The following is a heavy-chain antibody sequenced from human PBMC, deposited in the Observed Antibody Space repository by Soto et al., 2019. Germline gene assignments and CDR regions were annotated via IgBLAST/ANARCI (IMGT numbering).Heavy chain of an antibody. CDR2: IYYGGST. CDR1: GDFISTDY. D-gene: IGHD1-1*01. V-gene: IGHV4-59*08. J-gene: IGHJ2*01. Sequence: PSETLSHTYTVSGDFISTDYWSWIRQSPGKGLEWIGFIYYGGSTNYNPSLKSRVTISVDTPKNQFSLKLSSVTAADTAVYYCAYDGHRDLHSFPARRTSDL. CDR3: AYDGHRDLHSFPARRTSDL.